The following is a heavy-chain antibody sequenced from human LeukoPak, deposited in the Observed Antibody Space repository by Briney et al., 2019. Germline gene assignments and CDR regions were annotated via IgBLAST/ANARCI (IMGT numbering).Heavy chain of an antibody. CDR1: GGSISAYY. D-gene: IGHD1-26*01. V-gene: IGHV4-59*01. CDR3: ARDGYSAIDY. CDR2: VHNIEDT. Sequence: PSETLSLTCTVSGGSISAYYWAWIRQSPGKGLEWIGYVHNIEDTNYNPSLKSRITISVDTSKKQFSLKLTSVTAADTAVYYCARDGYSAIDYWGQGTLVTVSS. J-gene: IGHJ4*02.